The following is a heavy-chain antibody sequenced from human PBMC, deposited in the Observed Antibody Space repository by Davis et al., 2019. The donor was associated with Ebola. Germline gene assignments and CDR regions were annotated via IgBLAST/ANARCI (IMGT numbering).Heavy chain of an antibody. V-gene: IGHV5-51*01. CDR1: GYSFTSYW. CDR3: ARRGSSYGMDV. CDR2: MYPDDSDT. Sequence: GESLKISCKGSGYSFTSYWIAWVRQMPGEGLEWMGFMYPDDSDTRFSPSFQGQVTMSVDKSISTAFLQWSTLKASDTATYYCARRGSSYGMDVWGQGTTVTVSS. J-gene: IGHJ6*02.